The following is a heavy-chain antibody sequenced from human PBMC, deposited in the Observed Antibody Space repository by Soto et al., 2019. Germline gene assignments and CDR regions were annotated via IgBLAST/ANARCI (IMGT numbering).Heavy chain of an antibody. J-gene: IGHJ4*02. D-gene: IGHD6-19*01. CDR1: GGSIDKSTYY. V-gene: IGHV4-39*01. Sequence: QLQLQEPGPGLVKPSETLSLTCTVSGGSIDKSTYYWCWVRQPPGKGLEWVASVYYRGSTYYYPSFKSRATISVDTSRNQFSLKLSSVTAADTAVYYCARHHESGWYGYWGQGALVTVSS. CDR2: VYYRGST. CDR3: ARHHESGWYGY.